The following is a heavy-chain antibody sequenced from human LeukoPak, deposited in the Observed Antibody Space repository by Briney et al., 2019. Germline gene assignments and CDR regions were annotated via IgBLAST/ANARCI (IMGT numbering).Heavy chain of an antibody. CDR2: ISSSGSTI. CDR1: GFTFSSYE. J-gene: IGHJ4*02. V-gene: IGHV3-48*03. CDR3: ARNFYGSGSYNY. D-gene: IGHD3-10*01. Sequence: GGSLRLSCAASGFTFSSYEMNWVRQAPGKGLEWVSYISSSGSTIYYADSVKGRFTISRDNAKNSLYLQTNSLRAEDTAVYYCARNFYGSGSYNYWGQGTLVTVSS.